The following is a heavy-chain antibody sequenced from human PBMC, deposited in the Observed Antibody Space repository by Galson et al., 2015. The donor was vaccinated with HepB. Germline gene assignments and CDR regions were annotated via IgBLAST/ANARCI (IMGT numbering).Heavy chain of an antibody. J-gene: IGHJ4*02. CDR2: ISVYNGNT. D-gene: IGHD6-6*01. Sequence: SVKVSCKASGYTFSSYGFSWVRQAPGQGLEWMGWISVYNGNTNYAQNLQGRVTMTTDTSTSTAYMELRSLRSDDTAVYYCARARYSSSPPDYWGQGTLVTVSS. V-gene: IGHV1-18*01. CDR1: GYTFSSYG. CDR3: ARARYSSSPPDY.